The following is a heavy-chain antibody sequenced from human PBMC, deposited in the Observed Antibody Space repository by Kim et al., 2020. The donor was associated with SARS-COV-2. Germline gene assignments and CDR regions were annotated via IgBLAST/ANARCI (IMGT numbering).Heavy chain of an antibody. V-gene: IGHV4-39*01. Sequence: SETLSLTCSVSGDPINSDRYYWGWIRQSPGKGLECIGSMNYGGSTYYNPSLRSRVTISVDTSKNQLSLKLSSVTAADTAVYYCARAGSVSVWFYFDSWG. CDR2: MNYGGST. D-gene: IGHD3-9*01. J-gene: IGHJ4*01. CDR1: GDPINSDRYY. CDR3: ARAGSVSVWFYFDS.